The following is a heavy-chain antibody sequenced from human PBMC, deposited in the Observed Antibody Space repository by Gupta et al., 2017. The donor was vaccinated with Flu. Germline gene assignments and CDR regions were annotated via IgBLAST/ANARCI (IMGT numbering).Heavy chain of an antibody. CDR3: ARDSHSSGWFDY. J-gene: IGHJ4*02. CDR2: ISSSGSTI. V-gene: IGHV3-48*03. Sequence: EVQLVESGGGLVQPGGSLRLSCAASGFTFSSYELNWVRQAPGKGLEWVSYISSSGSTIYYADSVKGRFTISRDNAKNSLYLQMNSLRAEDTAVYYCARDSHSSGWFDYWGQGTLVTVSS. D-gene: IGHD6-19*01. CDR1: GFTFSSYE.